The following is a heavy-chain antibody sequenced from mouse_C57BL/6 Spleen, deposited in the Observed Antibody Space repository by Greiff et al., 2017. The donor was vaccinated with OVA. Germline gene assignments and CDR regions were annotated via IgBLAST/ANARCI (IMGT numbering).Heavy chain of an antibody. Sequence: VQLQQPGAELVMPGASVKLSCKASGYTFTSYWMHWVKQRPGQGLEWIGEIDPSDSYTNYNQKFKGKSTLTVDKSSSTAYMQLSSLTSEDSAVYYCATPGSSYVSYWYFDVWGTGTTVTVSS. V-gene: IGHV1-69*01. D-gene: IGHD1-1*01. CDR2: IDPSDSYT. J-gene: IGHJ1*03. CDR1: GYTFTSYW. CDR3: ATPGSSYVSYWYFDV.